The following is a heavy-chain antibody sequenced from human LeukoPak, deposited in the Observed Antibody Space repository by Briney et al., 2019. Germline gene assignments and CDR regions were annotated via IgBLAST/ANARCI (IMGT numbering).Heavy chain of an antibody. J-gene: IGHJ5*02. CDR2: TYYRSKWYY. D-gene: IGHD5-24*01. CDR1: GDSGSSNSAA. Sequence: SQTLALTCALSGDSGSSNSAAWNWIRQSPSRGLEWLGRTYYRSKWYYDYAVSVESRLTINPDTSKNQFSLQLNSVTPEDTAVYYCARAGGDRDGYNFWFDPWGQGTLVTVSS. CDR3: ARAGGDRDGYNFWFDP. V-gene: IGHV6-1*01.